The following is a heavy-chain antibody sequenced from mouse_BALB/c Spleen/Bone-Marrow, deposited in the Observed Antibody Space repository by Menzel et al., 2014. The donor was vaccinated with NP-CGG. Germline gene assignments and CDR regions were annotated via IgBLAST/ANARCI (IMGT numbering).Heavy chain of an antibody. V-gene: IGHV1-67*01. D-gene: IGHD2-3*01. CDR1: GYTFTDYA. J-gene: IGHJ4*01. Sequence: QVQLQQSGPEVVRPGVSVKISCKGSGYTFTDYAMHWVKQSHAKSLEWIGVISTYNGNTNYNQKFKGKATMTVDKSSSTSYMELARLTSEDSATYYCARRGWLLPYYYAMDYWGQGTSVTVSS. CDR2: ISTYNGNT. CDR3: ARRGWLLPYYYAMDY.